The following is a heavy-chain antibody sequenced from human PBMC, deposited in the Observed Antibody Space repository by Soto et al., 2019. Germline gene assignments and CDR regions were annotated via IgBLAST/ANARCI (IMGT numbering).Heavy chain of an antibody. J-gene: IGHJ3*02. Sequence: ASVKVSCKASGYTFTSYAMHWVRQAPGQRLEWMGWINAGNGNTKYSQKFQGRVTITRDTSASTAYMELSSLRSEDTAVYYCAKRTGTRPVDAFDIWGQGTMVTVSS. D-gene: IGHD1-7*01. CDR1: GYTFTSYA. CDR3: AKRTGTRPVDAFDI. V-gene: IGHV1-3*01. CDR2: INAGNGNT.